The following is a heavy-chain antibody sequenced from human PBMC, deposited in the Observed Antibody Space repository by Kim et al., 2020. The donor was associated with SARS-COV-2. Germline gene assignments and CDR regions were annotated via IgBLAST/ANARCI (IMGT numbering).Heavy chain of an antibody. Sequence: LETLSLTCTVSGGSISSYYWSWIRQPPGKGLEWIGYIYYSGSTNYNPSLKSRVTISVDTSKNQFSLKLSSVTAADTAVYYCARDLYYGSGSYNWGQGTLVTVSS. CDR3: ARDLYYGSGSYN. CDR2: IYYSGST. D-gene: IGHD3-10*01. J-gene: IGHJ4*02. CDR1: GGSISSYY. V-gene: IGHV4-59*01.